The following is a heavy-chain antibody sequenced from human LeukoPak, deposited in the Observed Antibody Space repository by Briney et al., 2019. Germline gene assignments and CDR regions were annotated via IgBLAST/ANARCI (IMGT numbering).Heavy chain of an antibody. Sequence: GRSLRLSCAASGFTFSTYAMNWVRQAPGKGLEWVAVISYDGRQNYYADSVKGRFTISRDNSKNTLYLQMNSLRAEDTAVYYCARGQPGVAAAGNLDYWGQGTLVTVSS. J-gene: IGHJ4*02. CDR2: ISYDGRQN. D-gene: IGHD6-13*01. V-gene: IGHV3-30*04. CDR3: ARGQPGVAAAGNLDY. CDR1: GFTFSTYA.